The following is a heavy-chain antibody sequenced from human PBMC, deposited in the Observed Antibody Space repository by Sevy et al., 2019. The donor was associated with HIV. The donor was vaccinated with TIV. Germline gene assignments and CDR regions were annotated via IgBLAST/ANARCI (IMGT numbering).Heavy chain of an antibody. J-gene: IGHJ3*02. V-gene: IGHV3-21*01. Sequence: GGSLRLSCGASGFTFSSYSMNWVRQAPGKGLEWVSLISSSSSYIYYVDSVKGRFTISRDNAKNSLYLQMNRLRAEDTAVYYCARFHSSSWFDALDIWGQGTMVTVSS. CDR1: GFTFSSYS. CDR2: ISSSSSYI. D-gene: IGHD6-13*01. CDR3: ARFHSSSWFDALDI.